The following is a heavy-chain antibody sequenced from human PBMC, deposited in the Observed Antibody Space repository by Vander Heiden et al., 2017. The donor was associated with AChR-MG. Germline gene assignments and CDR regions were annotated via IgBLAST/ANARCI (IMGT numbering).Heavy chain of an antibody. CDR1: GGTFSNYA. J-gene: IGHJ6*02. D-gene: IGHD2-2*02. V-gene: IGHV1-69*06. Sequence: QVQLVQSGAAVKKPGSSVKVSCTASGGTFSNYAISSVRQAPGQVLEWMGGIIPIFGTANYAQKFKGRVTITADKSTSTAYMELSSLRSEDTAVYYCARDGGDIVVVPAAIIGYYYYGMDVWGQGTTVTVSS. CDR3: ARDGGDIVVVPAAIIGYYYYGMDV. CDR2: IIPIFGTA.